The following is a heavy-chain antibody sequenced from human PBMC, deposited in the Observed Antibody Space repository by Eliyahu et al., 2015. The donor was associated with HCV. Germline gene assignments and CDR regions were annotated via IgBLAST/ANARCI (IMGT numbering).Heavy chain of an antibody. CDR1: GXSITXXY. CDR3: ASGGGGIAVAGTGGWFDP. Sequence: QVQLQESGPGLVKPSETLSLSCTVSGXSITXXYWSWIRQPPGKGLEWIGYIHYRGSTNYNPSLKSRVTIXVXTSKNQFSLNLTSVTAADTAVYYCASGGGGIAVAGTGGWFDPWGQGTLVTVSS. CDR2: IHYRGST. V-gene: IGHV4-59*01. J-gene: IGHJ5*02. D-gene: IGHD6-19*01.